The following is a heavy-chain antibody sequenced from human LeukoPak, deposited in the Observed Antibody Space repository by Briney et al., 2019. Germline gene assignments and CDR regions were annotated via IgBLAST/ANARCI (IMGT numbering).Heavy chain of an antibody. V-gene: IGHV3-48*01. CDR1: GFTFSDYS. D-gene: IGHD5-24*01. CDR3: ARDYKYAFDN. CDR2: IGIDSGST. J-gene: IGHJ4*02. Sequence: PGGSLRLSCAASGFTFSDYSMNWVRQAPGKGLEWISYIGIDSGSTNYADSVKGRFTISGDKAKNSLYLQMNSLRVEDTAVYYCARDYKYAFDNWGQGTLVNVSS.